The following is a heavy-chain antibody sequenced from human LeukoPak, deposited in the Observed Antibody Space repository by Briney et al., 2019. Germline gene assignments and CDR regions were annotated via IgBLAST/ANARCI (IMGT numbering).Heavy chain of an antibody. J-gene: IGHJ4*02. V-gene: IGHV1-18*01. CDR2: ISAYNGNT. Sequence: ASVKVSCKASGYTFTSYGISWVRQAPGQGLEWMGCISAYNGNTNYAQKLQGRVTMTTDTSTSTAYMELRSLRSDDTAVYYCARVRSKGVVVITGYFDYWGQGTLVTVSS. CDR3: ARVRSKGVVVITGYFDY. CDR1: GYTFTSYG. D-gene: IGHD3-22*01.